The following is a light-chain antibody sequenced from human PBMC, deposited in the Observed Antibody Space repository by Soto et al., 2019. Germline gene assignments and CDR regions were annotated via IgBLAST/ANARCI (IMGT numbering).Light chain of an antibody. CDR1: SCNIGNNC. CDR2: DDT. J-gene: IGLJ3*02. V-gene: IGLV1-51*01. CDR3: GAWDRSLGVVV. Sequence: QSVLTQPPSVSAAPGQKVTMSCSGSSCNIGNNCVAWYQQLPGTDPKLLIYDDTKRPYGIPGRFSASKSGTSAPLGIPGLQTGDEADYYCGAWDRSLGVVVFGGGTKVTVL.